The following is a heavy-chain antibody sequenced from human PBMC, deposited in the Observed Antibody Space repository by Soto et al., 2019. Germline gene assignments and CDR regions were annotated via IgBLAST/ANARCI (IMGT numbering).Heavy chain of an antibody. J-gene: IGHJ4*02. CDR2: IIPIFGTA. CDR1: VGTFSSYA. CDR3: ARRHTRAYYYDSSGYYPGYFDY. D-gene: IGHD3-22*01. V-gene: IGHV1-69*01. Sequence: QVQLVQSGAEVKKPGSSVKVSCKASVGTFSSYAISWVRQAPGQGLEWMGGIIPIFGTANYAQKFQGRVTINADESTSTAYMDLSSLRSEDTAVYYCARRHTRAYYYDSSGYYPGYFDYWGQGTLVTVSS.